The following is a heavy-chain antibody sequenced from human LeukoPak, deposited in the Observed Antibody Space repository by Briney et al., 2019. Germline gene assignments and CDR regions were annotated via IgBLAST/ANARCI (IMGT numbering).Heavy chain of an antibody. D-gene: IGHD1-26*01. CDR2: KSDGITT. CDR1: GFPFSSHW. CDR3: ARGATYADYSDF. J-gene: IGHJ4*02. Sequence: GGSLRLSCAASGFPFSSHWMHWVRQAPGKGLVWVSRKSDGITTNYADFVRGRFTISRDNAKNTLYLQINSLRAEDTAVYYCARGATYADYSDFWGQGSLVTVSP. V-gene: IGHV3-74*01.